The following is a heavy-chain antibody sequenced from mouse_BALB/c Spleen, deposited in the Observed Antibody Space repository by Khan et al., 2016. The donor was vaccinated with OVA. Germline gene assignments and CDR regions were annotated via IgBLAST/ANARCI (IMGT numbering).Heavy chain of an antibody. D-gene: IGHD1-1*01. CDR2: INTYTGEP. CDR3: SSYGYWYFAV. CDR1: GYTFTNYG. J-gene: IGHJ1*01. V-gene: IGHV9-3-1*01. Sequence: QIQLVQSGPELEKPGETVKISCKASGYTFTNYGMNWVKQAPGKGLKWRGWINTYTGEPTYADDFKGRIAFSLETSASTAYLQINNLNNEDTATXFCSSYGYWYFAVWGPGTTVTISS.